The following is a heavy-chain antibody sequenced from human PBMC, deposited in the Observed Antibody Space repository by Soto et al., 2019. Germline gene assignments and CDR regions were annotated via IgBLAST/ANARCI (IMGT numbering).Heavy chain of an antibody. V-gene: IGHV3-13*01. CDR3: ARVHDGDHEYYFDY. CDR1: GFTFSSYD. D-gene: IGHD4-17*01. J-gene: IGHJ4*02. CDR2: IGTAGDT. Sequence: PGGSLRLSCAASGFTFSSYDMHWVRQATGKGLEWVSAIGTAGDTYYPGSVKGRFTISRENAKNSLYLQMNSLRAEDTAVYYCARVHDGDHEYYFDYWGQGTLVTVSS.